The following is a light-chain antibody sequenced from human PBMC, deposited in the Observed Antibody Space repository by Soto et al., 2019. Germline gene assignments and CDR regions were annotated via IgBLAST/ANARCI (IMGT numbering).Light chain of an antibody. Sequence: EVVLTQSPGTLSLSPGERATLSCRASQSFSSSNLAWYQHKPGQPPKLIVYSASRRATGIRDRFSGSGSGTDFTLTISRLEPEDFALYYCQRYGGSPPVTFGGGTKVDIK. CDR1: QSFSSSN. CDR2: SAS. CDR3: QRYGGSPPVT. V-gene: IGKV3-20*01. J-gene: IGKJ4*01.